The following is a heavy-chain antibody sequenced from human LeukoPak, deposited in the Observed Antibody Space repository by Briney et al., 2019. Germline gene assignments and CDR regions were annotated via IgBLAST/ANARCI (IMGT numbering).Heavy chain of an antibody. CDR2: IIPIFGTA. CDR1: GGTFSSYA. V-gene: IGHV1-69*06. Sequence: SVKVSCKASGGTFSSYAISWVRQAPGQGLEWMGRIIPIFGTANYAQKFQGRVAITEATSSDTAYMELSSLRSEDTAVYYCATEYCSGGSCPPKYAFDIWGQGTMVTVSS. CDR3: ATEYCSGGSCPPKYAFDI. D-gene: IGHD2-15*01. J-gene: IGHJ3*02.